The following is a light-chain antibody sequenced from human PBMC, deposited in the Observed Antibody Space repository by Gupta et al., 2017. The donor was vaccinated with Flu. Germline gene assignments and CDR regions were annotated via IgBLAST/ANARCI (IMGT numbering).Light chain of an antibody. V-gene: IGKV1-12*01. CDR1: QAIGSW. CDR2: AAS. Sequence: GDRVTITCRASQAIGSWLAWYQQKLGKAPKLLIYAASTLQGGVPSRFSGSGSGTDFTLTISSLQPEDFATYYCQQADSFPRTFGQGTKVEVK. CDR3: QQADSFPRT. J-gene: IGKJ1*01.